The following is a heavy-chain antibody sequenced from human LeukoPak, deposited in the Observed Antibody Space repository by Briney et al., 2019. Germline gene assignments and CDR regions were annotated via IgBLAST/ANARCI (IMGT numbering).Heavy chain of an antibody. D-gene: IGHD6-13*01. CDR1: GGSISSYY. Sequence: SETLSLTCTVSGGSISSYYWSWIRQPPGKGLEWIGYIYYSGSTNYNPSLKSRVTISVDTSKSQFSLNLSSVTAADTAVYYCARAYSSSWYQGLDYWGQGTLVTVSS. CDR3: ARAYSSSWYQGLDY. J-gene: IGHJ4*02. CDR2: IYYSGST. V-gene: IGHV4-59*01.